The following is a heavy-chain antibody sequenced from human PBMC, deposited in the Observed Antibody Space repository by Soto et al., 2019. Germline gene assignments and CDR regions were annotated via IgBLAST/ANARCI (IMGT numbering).Heavy chain of an antibody. Sequence: QVQLQESGPGLVKPSETLSLTCAVSGGSIRSYSWTWIRQSPGKTMEWIGYIYDGESMYYDSSLESRVAFSVDTSKNHFSLKLTSVTAADTAVYYCARARTSLDLYYYYMDVWGEGITVTVSS. J-gene: IGHJ6*03. CDR2: IYDGESM. D-gene: IGHD2-2*01. V-gene: IGHV4-59*04. CDR3: ARARTSLDLYYYYMDV. CDR1: GGSIRSYS.